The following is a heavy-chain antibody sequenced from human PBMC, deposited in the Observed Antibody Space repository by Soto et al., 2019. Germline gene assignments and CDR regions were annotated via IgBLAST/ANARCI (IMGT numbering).Heavy chain of an antibody. D-gene: IGHD3-22*01. CDR1: GFTFSSYA. Sequence: GGSLRLSCAASGFTFSSYAMSWVRQAPGKGLEWVSAISGSGGSTYYADSVKGRFTISRDNSKNTLYLQMNSLRADDTAVHYCAKAGADYYDSSGYPDDYWGQGTLVTVSA. J-gene: IGHJ4*02. V-gene: IGHV3-23*01. CDR2: ISGSGGST. CDR3: AKAGADYYDSSGYPDDY.